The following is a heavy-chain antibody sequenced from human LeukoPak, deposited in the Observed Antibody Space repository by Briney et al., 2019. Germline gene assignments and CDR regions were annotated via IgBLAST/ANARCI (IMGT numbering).Heavy chain of an antibody. D-gene: IGHD6-13*01. CDR2: IYHSGST. J-gene: IGHJ5*02. V-gene: IGHV4-4*02. Sequence: PSETLSLTCAVSGGSISSSNWWSWVRQPPGKGLEWIGEIYHSGSTNYNPSLKSRVTISVDKSKNQFSLKLSSVTAADTAVYYCARFIGSSSLFLDWFDPWGQGTLVTVSS. CDR1: GGSISSSNW. CDR3: ARFIGSSSLFLDWFDP.